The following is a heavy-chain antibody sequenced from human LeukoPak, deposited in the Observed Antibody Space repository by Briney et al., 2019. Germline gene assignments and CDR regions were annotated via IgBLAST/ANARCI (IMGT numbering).Heavy chain of an antibody. J-gene: IGHJ4*02. Sequence: PSETLSLTCAVYGGSFSGYYWSWIRQPPGKGLEWIGEINHSGSANYNPSLTSRVTISVDTSKNQFSLKLSSVTAADTAVYYCARVYCSSTSCSSPNDYWGQGTLVTVSS. D-gene: IGHD2-2*01. V-gene: IGHV4-34*01. CDR3: ARVYCSSTSCSSPNDY. CDR2: INHSGSA. CDR1: GGSFSGYY.